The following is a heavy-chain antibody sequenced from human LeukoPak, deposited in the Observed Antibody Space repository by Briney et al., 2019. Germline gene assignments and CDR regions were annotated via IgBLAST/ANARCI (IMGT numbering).Heavy chain of an antibody. CDR2: ISGSGGST. V-gene: IGHV3-23*01. D-gene: IGHD6-13*01. Sequence: PGGSLRLSCVASGFTFSSYAVTWVRQAPGKGLEWVSAISGSGGSTYYADSVKGRFTISRDKSKNTLHLQMNSLRAEDTAVYYCAREEAIAAGGTFFDYWGQGTLVTVSS. CDR3: AREEAIAAGGTFFDY. J-gene: IGHJ4*02. CDR1: GFTFSSYA.